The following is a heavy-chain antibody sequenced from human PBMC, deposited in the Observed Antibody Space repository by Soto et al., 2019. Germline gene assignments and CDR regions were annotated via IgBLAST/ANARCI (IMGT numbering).Heavy chain of an antibody. V-gene: IGHV3-30-3*01. J-gene: IGHJ4*02. CDR3: ARAVKAQWLMNLAY. D-gene: IGHD6-19*01. Sequence: QVQLVESGGGVVQPGRSLRLSCAASGFTFSSYAMHWVRQAPGKGLEWVAVISYDGSNKYYADSVKGRFTISRDNSKNTLYLQMNSLRAEDTAVYYCARAVKAQWLMNLAYWGQGTLVTVSS. CDR2: ISYDGSNK. CDR1: GFTFSSYA.